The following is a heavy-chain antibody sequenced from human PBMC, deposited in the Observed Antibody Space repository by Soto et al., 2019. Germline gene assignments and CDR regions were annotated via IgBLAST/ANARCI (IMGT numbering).Heavy chain of an antibody. CDR3: ARGIDYGDYFDY. D-gene: IGHD4-17*01. V-gene: IGHV3-11*01. Sequence: SLRLSCAASGLTFSDYYMSWIRQVPGKGLEWVSYISSSGSTIYYADSVKGRFTISRDNAKNSLYLQMNSLRAEDTAVYYCARGIDYGDYFDYWGQGTLVTVSS. CDR2: ISSSGSTI. CDR1: GLTFSDYY. J-gene: IGHJ4*02.